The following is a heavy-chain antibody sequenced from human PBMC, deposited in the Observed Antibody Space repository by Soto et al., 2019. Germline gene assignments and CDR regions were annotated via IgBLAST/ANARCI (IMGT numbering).Heavy chain of an antibody. J-gene: IGHJ4*02. V-gene: IGHV5-51*01. CDR2: IYPDDSDT. Sequence: GESLKISCKGSGYSFTSYWIGWVRQMPGKGLELMGIIYPDDSDTKYSPHFQGQVTISADKSINTAYLEWSSLKASDTAIYYCARLFEYWGQGSLVTVSS. CDR1: GYSFTSYW. CDR3: ARLFEY.